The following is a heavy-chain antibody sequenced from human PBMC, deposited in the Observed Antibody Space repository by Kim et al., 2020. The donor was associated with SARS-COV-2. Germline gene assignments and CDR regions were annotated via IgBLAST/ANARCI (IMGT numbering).Heavy chain of an antibody. D-gene: IGHD6-13*01. CDR2: IFGDGTYI. V-gene: IGHV3-74*01. CDR3: ASRQGGDSKGYFDN. CDR1: GFSLGGHW. J-gene: IGHJ4*03. Sequence: GGSLRLSCAASGFSLGGHWMHWVRQAPGKGLPWVSRIFGDGTYISYADFVKGRFTFSRDTAKNTLYLQMNSLRAEDTAVYYCASRQGGDSKGYFDNWGQG.